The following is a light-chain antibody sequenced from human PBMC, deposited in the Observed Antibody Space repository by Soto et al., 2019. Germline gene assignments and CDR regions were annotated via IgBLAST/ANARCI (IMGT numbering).Light chain of an antibody. CDR3: QSYGSSPSGSV. CDR2: GND. CDR1: DSNIGAGYD. V-gene: IGLV1-40*01. J-gene: IGLJ3*02. Sequence: QSALTHTPSASGAPVQSVTMSCGGSDSNIGAGYDVHWYKQVPGTAPKLLIYGNDNRPAAVLDRSSRSKSGASASPAITELQAEDETDSYCQSYGSSPSGSVFRGGTKVTVL.